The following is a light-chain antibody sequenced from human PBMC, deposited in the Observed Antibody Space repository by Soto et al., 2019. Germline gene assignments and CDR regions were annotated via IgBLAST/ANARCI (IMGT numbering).Light chain of an antibody. CDR2: GAS. J-gene: IGKJ3*01. CDR3: HQANSFPFT. V-gene: IGKV1-12*01. CDR1: QDIHTW. Sequence: DMQMTQSPSSVSASVGDRVTITCRASQDIHTWLAWYQQKPGKAPKLLIYGASSLQSGVPSRFSGSGSGTDFTLTISSLQPEDFATYYCHQANSFPFTFGHGTKVDVK.